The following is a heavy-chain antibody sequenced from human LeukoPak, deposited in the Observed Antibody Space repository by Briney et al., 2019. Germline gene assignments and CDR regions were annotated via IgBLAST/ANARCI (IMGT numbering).Heavy chain of an antibody. J-gene: IGHJ4*02. CDR1: GYTFRNYG. CDR3: ARDTIPYSSSWYFDY. D-gene: IGHD6-13*01. V-gene: IGHV1-18*01. Sequence: ASVKVSCKASGYTFRNYGISWVRQAPGQGLEWMGWISAYNGDTHYAQKFQGRVTMTTDTSTTTAYMELRSLRSDDTAVYYCARDTIPYSSSWYFDYWGQGALVTVSS. CDR2: ISAYNGDT.